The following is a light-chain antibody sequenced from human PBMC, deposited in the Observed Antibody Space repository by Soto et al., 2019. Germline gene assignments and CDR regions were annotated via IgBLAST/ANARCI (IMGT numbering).Light chain of an antibody. V-gene: IGKV3-15*01. J-gene: IGKJ1*01. CDR3: QQYNNWPPWT. CDR2: GAS. Sequence: EIVMTQSPATLSVSPGERATLSCRASQSVSSNLAWYQQKPGQAPRLLIYGASTRATGIPARFSGSGSGTGFTLTNSSLQSEDFAVYYCQQYNNWPPWTFGQGTKVEIK. CDR1: QSVSSN.